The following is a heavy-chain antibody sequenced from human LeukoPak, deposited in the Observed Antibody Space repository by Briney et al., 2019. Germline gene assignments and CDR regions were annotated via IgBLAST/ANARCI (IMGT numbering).Heavy chain of an antibody. J-gene: IGHJ4*02. V-gene: IGHV4-39*01. CDR3: ARGRVGYTY. CDR2: IYYSGST. Sequence: SETLSLTCTVSGGSVSSSSFYWAWIRQPPGKGLEWIGSIYYSGSTYYNSSLKSRVTIFVDTSKNQFSLKLSSVTAADTAVYYCARGRVGYTYWGQGTLVTVSS. CDR1: GGSVSSSSFY. D-gene: IGHD5-24*01.